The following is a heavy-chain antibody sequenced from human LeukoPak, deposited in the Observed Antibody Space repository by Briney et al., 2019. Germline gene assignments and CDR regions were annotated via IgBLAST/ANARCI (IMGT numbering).Heavy chain of an antibody. V-gene: IGHV3-33*01. CDR3: VRLGSGWFFDY. Sequence: GGSLRLSCAASGFTFSNYGMHWVRQAPGKGLEWVAVTWYDGGNKYYADSVKGRFTISKDNSKNTVDLQMNSLRAEDTAVYYCVRLGSGWFFDYWGQGTLVTVSS. CDR1: GFTFSNYG. D-gene: IGHD6-19*01. J-gene: IGHJ4*02. CDR2: TWYDGGNK.